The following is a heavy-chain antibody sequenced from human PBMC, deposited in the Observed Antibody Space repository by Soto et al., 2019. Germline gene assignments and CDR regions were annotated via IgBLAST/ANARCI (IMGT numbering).Heavy chain of an antibody. CDR1: GGSISSYY. CDR3: AGGRQWLAFDY. CDR2: IYNSGTT. J-gene: IGHJ4*02. V-gene: IGHV4-59*01. Sequence: QVQLQESGPGLVKPSETLSLTCTVSGGSISSYYWSWIRQPPGKGLEWIGSIYNSGTTKYNPSLESRVTISVDTSKNQLSLKLSSVTAADTAVYYCAGGRQWLAFDYWGQETLVTVSS. D-gene: IGHD6-19*01.